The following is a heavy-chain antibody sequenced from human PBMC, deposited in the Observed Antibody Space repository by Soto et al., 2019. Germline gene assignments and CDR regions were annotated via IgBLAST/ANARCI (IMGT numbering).Heavy chain of an antibody. CDR1: GFTVSSNY. D-gene: IGHD3-10*01. V-gene: IGHV3-66*01. Sequence: EVQLVESGGGLVQPGGSLRLSCAASGFTVSSNYMSWVRQAPGKGLEWVSVIYRGGSTYYADSVKGRFTISRDNSKNTLYLQMNSLRAEDTAVYYCAREPAYGSGSSDYWGQGTLVTVSS. CDR2: IYRGGST. CDR3: AREPAYGSGSSDY. J-gene: IGHJ4*02.